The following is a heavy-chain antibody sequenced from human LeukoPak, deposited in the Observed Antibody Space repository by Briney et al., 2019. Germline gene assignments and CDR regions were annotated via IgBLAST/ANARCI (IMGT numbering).Heavy chain of an antibody. CDR2: ISGDAGRT. CDR3: AELGITMIGGV. Sequence: GGSLRLSCAASGFTFSSYGMNWVRQAPGKGLEWVSGISGDAGRTYYADSVKGRFTIYRDNAKNSLYLQMNSLRAEDTAVYYCAELGITMIGGVWGKGTTVTISS. D-gene: IGHD3-10*02. J-gene: IGHJ6*04. CDR1: GFTFSSYG. V-gene: IGHV3-23*01.